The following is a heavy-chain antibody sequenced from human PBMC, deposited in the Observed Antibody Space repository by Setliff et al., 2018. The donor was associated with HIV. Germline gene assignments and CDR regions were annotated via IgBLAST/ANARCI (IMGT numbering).Heavy chain of an antibody. V-gene: IGHV4-34*01. D-gene: IGHD3-10*01. CDR3: ARVKSIKTTLVRLWPRFDL. J-gene: IGHJ5*02. Sequence: ASETLSLTCAVYTESLTRYDWAWIRQSPEKGLEWIGEIDDSGSIIYNSSLQSRVTMSVDTSKNQFSLKVRSLTAAETGLYYCARVKSIKTTLVRLWPRFDLWGQGTQVTVSS. CDR1: TESLTRYD. CDR2: IDDSGSI.